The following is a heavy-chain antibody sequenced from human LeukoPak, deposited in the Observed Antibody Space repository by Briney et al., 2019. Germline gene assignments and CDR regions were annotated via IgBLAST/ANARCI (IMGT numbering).Heavy chain of an antibody. D-gene: IGHD3-16*01. CDR3: ASWGAGGNS. CDR1: GFTLITYW. V-gene: IGHV3-7*01. Sequence: GGSLRLSCEASGFTLITYWMNWVRQVPGKGLDWVANINPDGSGKRYVASVKGRFTIARDNADNTLSLQMNSLRAEDTAVYYCASWGAGGNSWGQGTLVTVSS. CDR2: INPDGSGK. J-gene: IGHJ4*02.